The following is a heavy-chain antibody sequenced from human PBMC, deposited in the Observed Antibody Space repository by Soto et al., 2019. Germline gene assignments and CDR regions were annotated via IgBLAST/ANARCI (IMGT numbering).Heavy chain of an antibody. Sequence: ASVKVSCKASGYTFTSYCISWVRQAPGQGLEWMGWISAYNGNTNYAQKLQGRVTMTTDTSTSTAYMELRSLRSDDTAVYYCARKHERGFRDYYMDVWGKGTTVTVSS. D-gene: IGHD3-16*01. CDR2: ISAYNGNT. V-gene: IGHV1-18*01. J-gene: IGHJ6*03. CDR1: GYTFTSYC. CDR3: ARKHERGFRDYYMDV.